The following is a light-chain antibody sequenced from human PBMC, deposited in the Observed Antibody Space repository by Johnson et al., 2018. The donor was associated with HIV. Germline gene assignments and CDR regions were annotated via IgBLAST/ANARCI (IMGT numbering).Light chain of an antibody. V-gene: IGLV1-51*01. CDR1: SSNIGNNY. J-gene: IGLJ1*01. CDR3: GTGDSRLSAFV. Sequence: QSVLTQPPSVSAAPGQKVTISCSGSSSNIGNNYVSWYQQLPGTAPKLLIYENNKRPSGIPDRFSGSKSGTSATLGITGLQTENEADYYCGTGDSRLSAFVFGIGTKVTVL. CDR2: ENN.